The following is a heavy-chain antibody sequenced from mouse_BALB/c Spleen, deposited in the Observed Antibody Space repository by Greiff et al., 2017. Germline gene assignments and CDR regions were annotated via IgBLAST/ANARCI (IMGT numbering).Heavy chain of an antibody. Sequence: DLVKPGASVKLSCKASGYTFTSYWINWIKQRPGQGLEWIGRIAPGSGSTYYNEMFKGKATLTVDTSSSTAYIQLSSLSSEDSAVYLCARLDYWGQGTTLTVSS. V-gene: IGHV1S41*01. CDR3: ARLDY. CDR2: IAPGSGST. J-gene: IGHJ2*01. CDR1: GYTFTSYW.